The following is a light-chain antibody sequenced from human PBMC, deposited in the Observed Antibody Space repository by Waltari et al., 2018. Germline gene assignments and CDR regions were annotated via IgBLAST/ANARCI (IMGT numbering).Light chain of an antibody. V-gene: IGKV3-15*01. Sequence: EIVMTQSPATLSVSPGERATLSCRASQSVSSNLAWYQQKPGQAPRLLIYGASTRATGIPARFSGSGSGAEFTLTISGVQAEDVAVYYCQQYFTTPLTFGGGT. CDR2: GAS. CDR1: QSVSSN. J-gene: IGKJ4*01. CDR3: QQYFTTPLT.